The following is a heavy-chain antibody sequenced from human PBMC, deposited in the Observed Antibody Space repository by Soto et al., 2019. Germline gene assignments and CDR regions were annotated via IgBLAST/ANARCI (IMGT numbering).Heavy chain of an antibody. CDR1: GGTFSSYG. D-gene: IGHD2-2*01. Sequence: QVQLVQSGAEVKKPGSSVKVSCKASGGTFSSYGLSWVRQAPGQGLEWVGGIISTLTTANYAQKFQGRVTITADKSTSTAYMELSSLRFEDTAVYYCARGGYCGSTSCYGDDWFDPWGQGTLVTVSS. CDR3: ARGGYCGSTSCYGDDWFDP. V-gene: IGHV1-69*06. CDR2: IISTLTTA. J-gene: IGHJ5*02.